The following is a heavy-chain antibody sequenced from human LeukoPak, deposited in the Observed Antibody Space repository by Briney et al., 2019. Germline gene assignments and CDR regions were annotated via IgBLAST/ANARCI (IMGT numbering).Heavy chain of an antibody. CDR3: ARTATRELKEGGTYYFDY. J-gene: IGHJ4*02. Sequence: PSETLSLTCAAYGGSFSGYYWNWIRQPPGKGLEWVGEINHSGSTNYNPSLKSRVTISVDTPQNQFSLKLSSVTAPDTAVYYCARTATRELKEGGTYYFDYWAQGTLVTVSS. CDR2: INHSGST. V-gene: IGHV4-34*01. D-gene: IGHD1-26*01. CDR1: GGSFSGYY.